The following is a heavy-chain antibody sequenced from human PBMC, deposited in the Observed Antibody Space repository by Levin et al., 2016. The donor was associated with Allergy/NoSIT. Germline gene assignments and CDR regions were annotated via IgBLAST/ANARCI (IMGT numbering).Heavy chain of an antibody. V-gene: IGHV3-23*01. CDR2: ISGGGDST. CDR3: TRLVVVTSVYFDS. J-gene: IGHJ4*02. Sequence: GESLKISCTASGFPFTNFAMGWVRQAPGKGLEWVSGISGGGDSTFYAASVKGRFSISSDSSKNTVYLEMNNLSVDDTAVYYCTRLVVVTSVYFDSWGLGTLVTVSS. CDR1: GFPFTNFA. D-gene: IGHD2-21*02.